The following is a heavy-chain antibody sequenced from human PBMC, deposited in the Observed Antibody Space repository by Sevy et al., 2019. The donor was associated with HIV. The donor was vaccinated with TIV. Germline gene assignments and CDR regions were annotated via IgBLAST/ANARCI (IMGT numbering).Heavy chain of an antibody. D-gene: IGHD6-6*01. Sequence: GGSLRLSCAASGFTFSSYGMHWVRQAPGKGLEWVAVIWYDGSNKYYADSVKGRFTISRDNSKNTLYLQMNSLRAEDTAVYCCARDLGGIAARYYYYGMDVWGQGTTVTVSS. CDR3: ARDLGGIAARYYYYGMDV. CDR1: GFTFSSYG. J-gene: IGHJ6*02. CDR2: IWYDGSNK. V-gene: IGHV3-33*01.